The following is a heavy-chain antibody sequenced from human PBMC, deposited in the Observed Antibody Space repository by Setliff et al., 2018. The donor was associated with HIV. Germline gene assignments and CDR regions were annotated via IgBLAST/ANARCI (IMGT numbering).Heavy chain of an antibody. CDR3: AKDRLLDGSSWYYLDY. CDR1: GFTFKNAW. J-gene: IGHJ4*02. V-gene: IGHV3-30*02. D-gene: IGHD6-13*01. CDR2: IRYDGSDK. Sequence: GGSLRLSCAASGFTFKNAWMNWVRQAPGKGLEWVAFIRYDGSDKYYVDSVKGRFTVSRDNSKNTLYLQMNSLRPEDTALYYCAKDRLLDGSSWYYLDYWGQGTLVTVSS.